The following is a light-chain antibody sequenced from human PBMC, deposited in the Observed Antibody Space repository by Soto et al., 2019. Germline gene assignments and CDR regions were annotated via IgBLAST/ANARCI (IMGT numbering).Light chain of an antibody. V-gene: IGKV1-39*01. J-gene: IGKJ1*01. CDR2: AAS. CDR1: QTISVY. Sequence: DIQMTQSPSSLSASVGDRVTITCRASQTISVYLNWYQQKPGKAPELLIYAASYLGNGVPSRFSGSGSGTYFTLTISSLQPEDLATYYCQQSTNRPPRTFGQGTKGDIK. CDR3: QQSTNRPPRT.